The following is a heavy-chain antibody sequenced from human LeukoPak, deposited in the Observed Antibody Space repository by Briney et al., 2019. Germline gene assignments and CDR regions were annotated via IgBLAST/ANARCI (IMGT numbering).Heavy chain of an antibody. CDR2: SYYSGST. Sequence: PSETLSLTCTVSGGSITNYYWSWIRQPPGKGLEWIGFSYYSGSTNYNPSLKSRVTISVDTSKNQFSLKLSSVTAADTAVYYCARGRRPAYSSSWTPNYYYYYYMDVWGTGTTVTVSS. CDR1: GGSITNYY. J-gene: IGHJ6*03. CDR3: ARGRRPAYSSSWTPNYYYYYYMDV. V-gene: IGHV4-59*01. D-gene: IGHD6-13*01.